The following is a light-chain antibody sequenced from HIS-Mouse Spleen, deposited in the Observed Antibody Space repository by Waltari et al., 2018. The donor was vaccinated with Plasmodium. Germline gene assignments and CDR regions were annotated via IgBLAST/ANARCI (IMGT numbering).Light chain of an antibody. V-gene: IGLV2-23*01. Sequence: QSPLTQPASGPGSPGQSITISCPGTSRDVGSYNLSSWYQHHPGKAPNLMIYEGSKRPSGVSNRFSGSKSGNTASLTISGLQAEDEADYYCCSYAGSSTWVFGGGTKLTVL. CDR2: EGS. CDR3: CSYAGSSTWV. CDR1: SRDVGSYNL. J-gene: IGLJ3*02.